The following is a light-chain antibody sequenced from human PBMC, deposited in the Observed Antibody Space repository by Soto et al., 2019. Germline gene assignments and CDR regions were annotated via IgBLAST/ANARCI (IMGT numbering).Light chain of an antibody. V-gene: IGLV2-14*03. CDR2: DVN. J-gene: IGLJ1*01. Sequence: QSALTQPASVSGSPGQSITISCTGTSSDVGGYNFVSWYQQHPGKVPKLMIFDVNRRPSGVSDRFSGSKSGNTASLTISGLQAEDVGDYYCYSYTSSSTHVFGSGTKLTVL. CDR3: YSYTSSSTHV. CDR1: SSDVGGYNF.